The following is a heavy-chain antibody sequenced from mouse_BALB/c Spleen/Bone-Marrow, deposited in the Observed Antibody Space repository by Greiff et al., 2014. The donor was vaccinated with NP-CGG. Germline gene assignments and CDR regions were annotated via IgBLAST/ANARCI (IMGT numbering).Heavy chain of an antibody. CDR2: IRNKANGYTT. CDR3: ARDYLYYFDY. J-gene: IGHJ2*01. D-gene: IGHD2-1*01. CDR1: GFTFTDHY. V-gene: IGHV7-3*02. Sequence: VQLKDSGGGWVQPGGFLRLSCATSGFTFTDHYMSWVRQPPGKALEWLGFIRNKANGYTTEYSASVKGRFTISRDNSQSIVYLQMNTLRAEGSATYYCARDYLYYFDYWGQGTTLTVSS.